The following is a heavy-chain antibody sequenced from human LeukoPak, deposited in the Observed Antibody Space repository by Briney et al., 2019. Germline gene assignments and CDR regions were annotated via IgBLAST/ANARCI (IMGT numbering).Heavy chain of an antibody. V-gene: IGHV3-23*01. Sequence: ASLRLSCAASGFTFSSYAMSWVRQAPGKGLELVSAISSSGGSTYSADSVKGRFTISRDNSTNTLYLKTNSLRAEDTAVYYCAKDLNTAMATDYWGQGTLVTVSS. J-gene: IGHJ4*02. D-gene: IGHD5-18*01. CDR2: ISSSGGST. CDR1: GFTFSSYA. CDR3: AKDLNTAMATDY.